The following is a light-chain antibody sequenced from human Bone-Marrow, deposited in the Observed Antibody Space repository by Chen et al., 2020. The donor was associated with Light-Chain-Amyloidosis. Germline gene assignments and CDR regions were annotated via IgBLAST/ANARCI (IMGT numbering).Light chain of an antibody. V-gene: IGLV2-14*01. Sequence: QSALTQPASVSGSPGQSITISCTGTSSDVGGDNHVSWYQQHPDKAPKLMIYEVTNRPSWVPDRFSGSTSVNTASLTISGLQTEDEADYFCSSYTITNTLVFGSGTRVTVL. J-gene: IGLJ1*01. CDR1: SSDVGGDNH. CDR3: SSYTITNTLV. CDR2: EVT.